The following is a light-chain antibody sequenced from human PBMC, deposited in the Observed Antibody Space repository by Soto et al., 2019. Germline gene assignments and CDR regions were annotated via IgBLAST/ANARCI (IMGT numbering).Light chain of an antibody. CDR1: QSISSW. Sequence: DIQMARSPSTLPASVGARATITCPASQSISSWLAWYQQKPGKAPKLLIYDASSLESGVPSRFSGSGSGTEFTLTISSLEPEDFAVYYGQQRSNWPPKITVGQGTRLEIK. CDR3: QQRSNWPPKIT. J-gene: IGKJ5*01. V-gene: IGKV1-5*01. CDR2: DAS.